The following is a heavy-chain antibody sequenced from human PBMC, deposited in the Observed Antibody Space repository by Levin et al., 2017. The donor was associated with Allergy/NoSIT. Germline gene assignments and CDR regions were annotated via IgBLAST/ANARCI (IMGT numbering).Heavy chain of an antibody. CDR1: GFSLSTSGVG. CDR3: AHRPTLTSSCDY. Sequence: SGPTLVKPTQTLTLTCTFSGFSLSTSGVGVGWIRQPPGKALEWLGIIYWDDDKRYSPSLKSRLTLTKDTSKNQVVLTMTNMDPVDTATDYCAHRPTLTSSCDYWGQGTLVTVSS. V-gene: IGHV2-5*02. D-gene: IGHD3-10*01. J-gene: IGHJ4*02. CDR2: IYWDDDK.